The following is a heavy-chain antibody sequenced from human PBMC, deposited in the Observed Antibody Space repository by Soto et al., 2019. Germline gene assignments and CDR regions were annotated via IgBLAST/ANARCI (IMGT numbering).Heavy chain of an antibody. Sequence: QVQLVESGGGVVQPGRSLRLSCAASGFTFNTYTMHWVRQAPGKGLEWVAVISYDGNYEYYADSVKGRLTISRDNSKNTLYLQMNSLRADDTAVYYCARASVAGTWGYYFDYWGQGALVTVSS. V-gene: IGHV3-30-3*01. CDR2: ISYDGNYE. CDR1: GFTFNTYT. D-gene: IGHD6-19*01. J-gene: IGHJ4*02. CDR3: ARASVAGTWGYYFDY.